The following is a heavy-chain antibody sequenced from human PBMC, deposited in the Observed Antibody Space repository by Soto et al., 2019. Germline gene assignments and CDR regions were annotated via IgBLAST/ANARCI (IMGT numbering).Heavy chain of an antibody. Sequence: SVKVSCKASGGTFSSYAISWVRQAPGQGLEWMGGIIPIFGTANYAQKFQGRVTITADKSTSTAYMELSSLRSEDTAVYYCARDRKTSHYYGSGSYYNSFDPWGQGTLVTVSS. D-gene: IGHD3-10*01. CDR2: IIPIFGTA. J-gene: IGHJ5*02. CDR3: ARDRKTSHYYGSGSYYNSFDP. V-gene: IGHV1-69*06. CDR1: GGTFSSYA.